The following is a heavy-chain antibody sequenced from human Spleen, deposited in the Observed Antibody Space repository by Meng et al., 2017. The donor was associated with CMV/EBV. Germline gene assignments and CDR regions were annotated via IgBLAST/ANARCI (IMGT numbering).Heavy chain of an antibody. CDR1: GYRFTNYW. V-gene: IGHV5-51*01. CDR2: IYPGDSDT. J-gene: IGHJ3*02. Sequence: GGSLRLSCKGSGYRFTNYWIGWVRQMPGKGLESMGIIYPGDSDTRYSPSFQGQVTISADKSISTAYLQWSSLKASDTAMYYCARLRIQVWSPLDAFDIWGQGTMVTVSS. D-gene: IGHD5-18*01. CDR3: ARLRIQVWSPLDAFDI.